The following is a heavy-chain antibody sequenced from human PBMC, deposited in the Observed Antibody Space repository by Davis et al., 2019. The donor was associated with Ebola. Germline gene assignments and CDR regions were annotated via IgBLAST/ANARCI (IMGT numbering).Heavy chain of an antibody. CDR3: ARTTKTNIEDSGLGYNSFDS. V-gene: IGHV4-34*01. J-gene: IGHJ5*01. CDR2: ISHHNGYT. CDR1: GGSISDYF. D-gene: IGHD4-17*01. Sequence: MPSETLSLTCAVYGGSISDYFWSWIRQPPQKGLEWIGEISHHNGYTNYNPSLRSRVAISVDSSKNQFSLKINSMTAADTATYYCARTTKTNIEDSGLGYNSFDSWGQGVLVSVSS.